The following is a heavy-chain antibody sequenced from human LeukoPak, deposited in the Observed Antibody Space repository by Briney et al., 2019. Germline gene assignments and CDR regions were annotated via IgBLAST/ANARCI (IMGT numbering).Heavy chain of an antibody. CDR1: GGSFSGHF. CDR2: INYSRST. J-gene: IGHJ3*01. D-gene: IGHD2-2*01. Sequence: PSETLSLTCAVYGGSFSGHFWSWIRQPPGKGLEWIGGINYSRSTNYNPSLKSRVSMSVDTSKNQFSLSLSSVTAADTAVYYCARGPRMSAMNGYAFDLWGQGTMVTVSS. V-gene: IGHV4-34*01. CDR3: ARGPRMSAMNGYAFDL.